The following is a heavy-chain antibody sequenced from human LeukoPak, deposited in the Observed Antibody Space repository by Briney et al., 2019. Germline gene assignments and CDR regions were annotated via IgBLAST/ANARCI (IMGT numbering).Heavy chain of an antibody. Sequence: KASETLSLTCTVSGGSIRSDFGGWVRQPPGKGLEWVGYIYYTGSTSYDPSLKSRVTISLDTSKNQFSLKLSSVTAADTAVYYCARSPYYYGSGSYFDYWGQGTLVTVSS. V-gene: IGHV4-59*01. CDR1: GGSIRSDF. CDR3: ARSPYYYGSGSYFDY. D-gene: IGHD3-10*01. CDR2: IYYTGST. J-gene: IGHJ4*02.